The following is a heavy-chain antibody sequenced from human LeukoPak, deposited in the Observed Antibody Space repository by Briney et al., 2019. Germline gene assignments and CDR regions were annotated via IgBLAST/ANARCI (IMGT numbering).Heavy chain of an antibody. V-gene: IGHV3-30*02. D-gene: IGHD6-13*01. CDR3: ARDALVATAGSTRSDAFDV. Sequence: GGSLRLSCAGSGFIFNNYGMHWVRQAPAKGREWVAFIRYDGNKKYYADSVKGRFTISRDNSKNTLFLQMNSLRAEDTAVYYCARDALVATAGSTRSDAFDVWGQGTMVIVSS. CDR1: GFIFNNYG. CDR2: IRYDGNKK. J-gene: IGHJ3*01.